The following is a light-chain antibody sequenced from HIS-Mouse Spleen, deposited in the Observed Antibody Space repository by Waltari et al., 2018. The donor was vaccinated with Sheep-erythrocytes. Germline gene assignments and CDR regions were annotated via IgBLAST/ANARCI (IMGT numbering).Light chain of an antibody. Sequence: QSALTQPASVSGSPGQSITISCTGTSSDVGSYNLVSWYQQPPGKAPKLMIYEGSKRPAGFSNRFAGSKAGNTASRTISGLQAEDEADYYCCSYAGSSTPWVFGGGTKLTVL. CDR2: EGS. J-gene: IGLJ3*02. CDR1: SSDVGSYNL. CDR3: CSYAGSSTPWV. V-gene: IGLV2-23*01.